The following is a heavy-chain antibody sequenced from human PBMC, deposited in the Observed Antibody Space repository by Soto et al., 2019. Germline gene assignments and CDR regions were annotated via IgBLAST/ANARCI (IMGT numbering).Heavy chain of an antibody. CDR3: ARMGGGGDLYYYSGMDV. V-gene: IGHV3-53*04. D-gene: IGHD2-21*02. CDR1: GFTVSSNY. J-gene: IGHJ6*02. Sequence: EVQLVESGGGLVQPGGSLRLSCAASGFTVSSNYMSWVRQAPGKGLEWVSVIYSGGSTYYADSVKGRFTISRHNSKNTLYLQMNSLRAEDTAVYYCARMGGGGDLYYYSGMDVWGQGTTVTVSS. CDR2: IYSGGST.